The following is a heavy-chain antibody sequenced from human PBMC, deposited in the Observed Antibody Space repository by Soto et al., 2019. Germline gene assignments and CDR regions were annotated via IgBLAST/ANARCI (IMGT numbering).Heavy chain of an antibody. CDR2: INPSGGST. Sequence: QVQLVQSGAEVKKPGASVKVSCKASGYTFTSQYMHWVRQATGQGLEWMGIINPSGGSTSYPQKFQGRVTMTRDTSTSTVYMELRSLRSEDTAVYYGARDDLGRYSYYYGMDVWGQGTTVTVSS. V-gene: IGHV1-46*01. D-gene: IGHD2-15*01. CDR3: ARDDLGRYSYYYGMDV. CDR1: GYTFTSQY. J-gene: IGHJ6*02.